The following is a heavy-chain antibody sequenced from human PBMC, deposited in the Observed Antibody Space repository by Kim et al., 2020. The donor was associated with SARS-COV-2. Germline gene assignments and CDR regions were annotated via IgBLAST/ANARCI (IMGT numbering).Heavy chain of an antibody. CDR1: GFTFSSYG. CDR3: AKEKFRTTRYYNAMDV. Sequence: GGSMRLSCAASGFTFSSYGMHWVRQAPGKGLEWVAVISYDGSNKYYADSVKGRFTISRDNSKNTLYLQMNSLRAEDTAVYYCAKEKFRTTRYYNAMDVWGRRTTVTVS. J-gene: IGHJ6*02. V-gene: IGHV3-30*18. D-gene: IGHD1-1*01. CDR2: ISYDGSNK.